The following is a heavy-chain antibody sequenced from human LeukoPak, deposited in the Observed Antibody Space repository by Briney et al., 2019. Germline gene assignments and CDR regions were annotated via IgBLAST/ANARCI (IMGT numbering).Heavy chain of an antibody. J-gene: IGHJ4*02. CDR2: IRSSGSTT. D-gene: IGHD5-24*01. CDR3: TRVGYIDEGIDY. V-gene: IGHV3-48*01. Sequence: GGSLRLSCAASGFTFSSYSMNWVRQAPGKGLEWISYIRSSGSTTLYADSVEGRFTISRDNAKDSLYLQMNSLRAEDTAIYYCTRVGYIDEGIDYWGQGTLVTVSS. CDR1: GFTFSSYS.